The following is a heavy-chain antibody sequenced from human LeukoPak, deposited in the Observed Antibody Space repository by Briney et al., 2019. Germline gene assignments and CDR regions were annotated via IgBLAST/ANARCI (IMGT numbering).Heavy chain of an antibody. D-gene: IGHD6-6*01. J-gene: IGHJ6*02. CDR1: GYTFTSYD. Sequence: ASVKVSCKASGYTFTSYDFNWVRQATGQRPEWMGWMSPNSGDTGYAQKFQDRVTMTRNTSISTAYMELSSLRSEDTAVYYCARVSIAARLNYYYGMDVWGQGTTVTVSS. CDR2: MSPNSGDT. V-gene: IGHV1-8*01. CDR3: ARVSIAARLNYYYGMDV.